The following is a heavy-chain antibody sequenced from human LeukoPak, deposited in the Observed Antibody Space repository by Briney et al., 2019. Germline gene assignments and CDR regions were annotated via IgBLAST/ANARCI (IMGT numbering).Heavy chain of an antibody. CDR3: ARDQRASPAAADY. J-gene: IGHJ4*02. CDR1: GFTFSSSW. V-gene: IGHV3-7*01. CDR2: IKEDGSEK. Sequence: GGSLRLSCAASGFTFSSSWMTWVRQAPGKGLEWVANIKEDGSEKYYVDSVKGRFTISRDNAKDSLYLQMNSLRAEDTAVYYCARDQRASPAAADYWGQGTLVTVSS. D-gene: IGHD2-15*01.